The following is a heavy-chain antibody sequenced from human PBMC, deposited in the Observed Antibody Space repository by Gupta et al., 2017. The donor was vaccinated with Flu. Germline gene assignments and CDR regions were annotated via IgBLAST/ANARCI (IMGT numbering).Heavy chain of an antibody. V-gene: IGHV4-61*02. CDR3: ASGTYYYDSSVHY. Sequence: QVQLQESGPGLVKPSQTLSLTCTVSGGSISRGSYYWSWIRQPAGKGLEWIGRIYTSGSTNYNPSLKSRVTISVDTSKNQFSLKLSSVTAADTAVYYCASGTYYYDSSVHYWGQGTLVTVSS. CDR2: IYTSGST. CDR1: GGSISRGSYY. D-gene: IGHD3-22*01. J-gene: IGHJ4*02.